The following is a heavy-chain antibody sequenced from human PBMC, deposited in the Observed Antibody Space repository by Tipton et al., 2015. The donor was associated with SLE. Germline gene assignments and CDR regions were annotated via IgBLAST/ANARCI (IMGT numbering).Heavy chain of an antibody. CDR3: ARGAKERITLVRVRPYYFDY. D-gene: IGHD3-10*01. CDR2: TNPSWNT. V-gene: IGHV4-34*01. J-gene: IGHJ4*01. Sequence: LRLSCAVYGGSFSGYSCSWIRQPPGKGLEWIGQTNPSWNTNYNPSLKSRVTISVDTSNNQLSLKLTSVTAADTAVYYCARGAKERITLVRVRPYYFDYWGQGSLVTVSS. CDR1: GGSFSGYS.